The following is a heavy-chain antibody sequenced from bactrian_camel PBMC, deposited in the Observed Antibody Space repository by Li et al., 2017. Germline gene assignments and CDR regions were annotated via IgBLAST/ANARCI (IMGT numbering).Heavy chain of an antibody. D-gene: IGHD1*01. CDR3: AADRCYPGWSRTGDEIPY. V-gene: IGHV3S55*01. J-gene: IGHJ4*01. CDR2: IDTYGNP. Sequence: VQLVESGGGSVQAGGSLRLSCTASENTYGAYCMGWFRQAPGKEREAVATIDTYGNPTYADSVKGRFAISQDNSKRTLWLQMNDLKPEDTAMYYCAADRCYPGWSRTGDEIPYWGRGTQVTVS. CDR1: ENTYGAYC.